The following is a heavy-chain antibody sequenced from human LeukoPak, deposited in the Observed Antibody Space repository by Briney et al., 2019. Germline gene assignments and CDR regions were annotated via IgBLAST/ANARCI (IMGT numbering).Heavy chain of an antibody. CDR1: GYTFTSYG. V-gene: IGHV1-18*01. CDR3: ARRMKSWYYDSSGYWPKFRYPDAFDI. D-gene: IGHD3-22*01. Sequence: GASVKVSCKASGYTFTSYGISWVRQAPGQGLEWMGWISAYNGNTNYAQKPQGRVTMTTDTSTSTAYMELRSLRSDDTAVYYCARRMKSWYYDSSGYWPKFRYPDAFDIWGQGTMVTVSS. J-gene: IGHJ3*02. CDR2: ISAYNGNT.